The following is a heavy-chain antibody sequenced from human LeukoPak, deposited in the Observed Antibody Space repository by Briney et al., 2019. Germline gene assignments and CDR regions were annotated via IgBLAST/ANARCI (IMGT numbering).Heavy chain of an antibody. D-gene: IGHD1-26*01. CDR3: AKEMLGELLPISWDY. J-gene: IGHJ4*02. CDR2: ISGSGGST. Sequence: GGSLRLPCAASGFTFSSYAMSWVRQAPGKGLEWVSAISGSGGSTYYADSVKGRFTISRDNSKNTLYLQMNSLRAEDTAVYYCAKEMLGELLPISWDYWGQGTLVTVSS. V-gene: IGHV3-23*01. CDR1: GFTFSSYA.